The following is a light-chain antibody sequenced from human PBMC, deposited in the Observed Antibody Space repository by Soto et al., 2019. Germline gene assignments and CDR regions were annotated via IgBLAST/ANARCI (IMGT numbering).Light chain of an antibody. J-gene: IGKJ1*01. CDR1: QRISSNY. Sequence: DIVLTQSPGTLSLSPGERATLCCRGSQRISSNYLGWYQQKPGQAPRLLIYAASSRATGIPDRFSGSGSGTDFTLTISRLEPEDFAVYYCQDYGSSPQTFGQGTKVDIK. CDR3: QDYGSSPQT. V-gene: IGKV3-20*01. CDR2: AAS.